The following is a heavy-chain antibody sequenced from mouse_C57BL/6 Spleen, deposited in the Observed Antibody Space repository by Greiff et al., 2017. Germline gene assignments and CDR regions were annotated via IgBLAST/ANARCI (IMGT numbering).Heavy chain of an antibody. CDR1: GYTFTSYW. D-gene: IGHD2-3*01. V-gene: IGHV1-64*01. CDR3: ARSYDPWYFDV. CDR2: IHPNSGST. J-gene: IGHJ1*03. Sequence: QVQLQQPGAELVKPGASVKLSCKASGYTFTSYWMHWVKQRPGQGLEWIGMIHPNSGSTNYNEKFKSKATLTVDKSSSTAYMQLSSLTSEDSVVYYCARSYDPWYFDVWGTGTTVTVSS.